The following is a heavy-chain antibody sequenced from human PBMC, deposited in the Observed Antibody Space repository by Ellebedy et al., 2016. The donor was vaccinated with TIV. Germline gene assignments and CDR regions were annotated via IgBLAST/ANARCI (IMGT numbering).Heavy chain of an antibody. D-gene: IGHD4-23*01. V-gene: IGHV1-2*02. CDR3: ARDFDYGSKGSFDY. J-gene: IGHJ4*02. CDR1: GYTFIDYY. CDR2: INPNSGGT. Sequence: ASVKVSXXASGYTFIDYYIHWMRQAPGQGLEWMGWINPNSGGTHCAQKFQGRVTMTRDTSINTAYMELSRLRSDDTALYYCARDFDYGSKGSFDYWGQGTLVTVSS.